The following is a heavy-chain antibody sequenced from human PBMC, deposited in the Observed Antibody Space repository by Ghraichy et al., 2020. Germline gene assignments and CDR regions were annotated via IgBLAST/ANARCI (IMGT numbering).Heavy chain of an antibody. Sequence: LSLTCTVSGGSISSGGYYWSWIRQHPGKGLEWIGYIYYSGTAYYNPSLKSRVTISVDTSKNQFSLKLSSVTAADPAVYYCARTSCGGVSCLCDWGQGTMVTVP. V-gene: IGHV4-31*03. CDR2: IYYSGTA. D-gene: IGHD2-21*01. CDR1: GGSISSGGYY. CDR3: ARTSCGGVSCLCD. J-gene: IGHJ4*02.